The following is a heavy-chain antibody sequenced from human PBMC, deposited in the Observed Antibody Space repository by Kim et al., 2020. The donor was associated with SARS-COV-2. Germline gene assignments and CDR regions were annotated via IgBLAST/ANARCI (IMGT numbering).Heavy chain of an antibody. CDR3: STRGDPRSSAFDI. J-gene: IGHJ3*02. Sequence: GGSLRLSCAASGFTFSSYAMHWVRQAPGKGLEWVAVIWYDGSNKYYADSVKGRFTISRDNSKNTLYLLMNSLRAEETAVYYCSTRGDPRSSAFDIWGQGT. CDR2: IWYDGSNK. V-gene: IGHV3-33*01. D-gene: IGHD7-27*01. CDR1: GFTFSSYA.